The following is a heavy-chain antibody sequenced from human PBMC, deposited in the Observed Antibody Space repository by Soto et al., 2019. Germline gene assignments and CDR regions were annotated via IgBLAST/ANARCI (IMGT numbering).Heavy chain of an antibody. D-gene: IGHD2-15*01. Sequence: QVQLQQWGAGLLKPSETLSLTCAVYGGSFSGYYWSWIRQPPGKGLEWIGEINHSGSTNYNPSLKSRVTISVDTSKNQFSLELSSVTAADTAVYYCARAIKYCSGGSCYYHYYYMDVWGKGTTVTVSS. CDR2: INHSGST. V-gene: IGHV4-34*01. J-gene: IGHJ6*03. CDR1: GGSFSGYY. CDR3: ARAIKYCSGGSCYYHYYYMDV.